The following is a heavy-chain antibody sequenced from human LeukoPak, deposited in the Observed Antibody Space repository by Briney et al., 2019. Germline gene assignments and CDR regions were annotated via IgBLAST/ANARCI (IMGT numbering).Heavy chain of an antibody. J-gene: IGHJ4*02. CDR1: GYSFPGYY. D-gene: IGHD2-2*01. CDR2: INPSSGGT. V-gene: IGHV1-2*02. Sequence: ASVKVSCKASGYSFPGYYIHWVRQAPGQGLEWMGWINPSSGGTNYAQKFQGRVTMTRDTSISTAYMELSRLRSDDTAIYYCARDVGEYCSSVSCYASDYWGQGTLVTVSS. CDR3: ARDVGEYCSSVSCYASDY.